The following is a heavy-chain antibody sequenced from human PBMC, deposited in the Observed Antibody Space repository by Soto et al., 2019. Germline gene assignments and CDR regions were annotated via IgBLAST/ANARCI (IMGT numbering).Heavy chain of an antibody. D-gene: IGHD3-22*01. CDR3: ARDLYYDSSGYSGRGLYGMDV. J-gene: IGHJ6*02. CDR1: GYTFTGYY. CDR2: INPNSGGT. Sequence: QVQLVQSGAEVKKPGASVKVSCKASGYTFTGYYMHWVRQAPGQGLEWMGWINPNSGGTNYAQKFRGRGTMTRATSISTAYMELSRLRSDDTAVYYCARDLYYDSSGYSGRGLYGMDVWGQGTTVTVSS. V-gene: IGHV1-2*02.